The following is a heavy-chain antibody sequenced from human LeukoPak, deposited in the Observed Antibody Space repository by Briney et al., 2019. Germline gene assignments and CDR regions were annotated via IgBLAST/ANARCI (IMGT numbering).Heavy chain of an antibody. CDR3: ASFRYSCGRRDLGWFDP. Sequence: SETLSLTCTVSGGSISSYYWSWIRQPPGKGLEWIGYIYYSGSTNYNPSLKSRVTISVDTSKNQFSLKLSSVTAADTAVYYCASFRYSCGRRDLGWFDPWGQGTLVTVSS. CDR1: GGSISSYY. J-gene: IGHJ5*02. D-gene: IGHD5-18*01. V-gene: IGHV4-59*08. CDR2: IYYSGST.